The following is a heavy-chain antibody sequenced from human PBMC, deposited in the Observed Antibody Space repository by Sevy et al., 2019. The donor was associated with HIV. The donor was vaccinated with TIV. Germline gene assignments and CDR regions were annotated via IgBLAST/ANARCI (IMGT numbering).Heavy chain of an antibody. V-gene: IGHV3-30-3*01. D-gene: IGHD3-10*01. J-gene: IGHJ4*02. Sequence: GGSLRLSCAASGFTFSSYAMHWVRQAPGKGLEWVAVISYDGSNKYYADSVKGRFTISRDNSKNTLYLQMNSLRAEDTAVYYCARDRGDGFNDFDYWGQGTLVTVSS. CDR2: ISYDGSNK. CDR3: ARDRGDGFNDFDY. CDR1: GFTFSSYA.